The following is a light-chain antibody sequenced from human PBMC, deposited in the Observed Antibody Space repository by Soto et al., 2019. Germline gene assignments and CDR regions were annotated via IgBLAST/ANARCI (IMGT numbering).Light chain of an antibody. CDR1: RSNVGSYNF. CDR3: CSYAGSSTSV. V-gene: IGLV2-23*02. J-gene: IGLJ1*01. Sequence: QSALTQPASVSGSPGQSITISCTGTRSNVGSYNFVSWYQQHPGKAPKLMIYEVTERPSGVSIRFSGSKSGNTASLTISGLQAEDEADYYCCSYAGSSTSVFGSGTKLTVL. CDR2: EVT.